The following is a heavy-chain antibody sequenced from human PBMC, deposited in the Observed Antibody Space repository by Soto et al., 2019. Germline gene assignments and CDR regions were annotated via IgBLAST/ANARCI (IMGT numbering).Heavy chain of an antibody. CDR1: GFSLSSSGVG. V-gene: IGHV2-5*01. J-gene: IGHJ6*02. CDR2: LYFNGDR. D-gene: IGHD6-25*01. Sequence: SGPTLVNPTQTLTLTCTFSGFSLSSSGVGVGWIRQPPGKSLEWLAVLYFNGDRRRSPSLENRLTITKDTSKNQVILAMTNMDPVDTATYYCIYRRAAYDYHGLDVWGQGTTVTVSS. CDR3: IYRRAAYDYHGLDV.